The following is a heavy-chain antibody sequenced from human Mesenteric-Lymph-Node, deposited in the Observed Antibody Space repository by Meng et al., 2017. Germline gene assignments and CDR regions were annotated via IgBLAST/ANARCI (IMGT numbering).Heavy chain of an antibody. D-gene: IGHD4-17*01. CDR1: GGYLDNSDYF. CDR3: ARHVYGDSYGF. V-gene: IGHV4-39*01. Sequence: LRLQESGPGLVKPSETLSLTCTVSGGYLDNSDYFWDWIRQPPGKGLEWIGSVRYSGTAYYNPSLTSRVTISVDTSKNQFSLNLSSLTAADTAVYYCARHVYGDSYGFWGQGTLVTVSS. CDR2: VRYSGTA. J-gene: IGHJ4*02.